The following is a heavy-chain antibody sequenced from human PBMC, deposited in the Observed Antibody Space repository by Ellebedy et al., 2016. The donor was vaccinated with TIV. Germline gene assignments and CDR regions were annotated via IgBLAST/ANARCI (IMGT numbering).Heavy chain of an antibody. CDR1: GFTFSSYA. CDR2: ISGSGGST. J-gene: IGHJ4*02. Sequence: GGSLRLXXAASGFTFSSYAMSWVRQAPDKGLDWVSAISGSGGSTYYADSVKGRFTISRDNSKNTLYLQMNGLRAEDTAVYYCAKDTNGANSPVDYWGQGTLVTVSS. V-gene: IGHV3-23*01. D-gene: IGHD1-1*01. CDR3: AKDTNGANSPVDY.